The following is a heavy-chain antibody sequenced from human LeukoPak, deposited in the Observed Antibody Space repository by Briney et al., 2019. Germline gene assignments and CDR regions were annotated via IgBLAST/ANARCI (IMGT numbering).Heavy chain of an antibody. D-gene: IGHD4-23*01. V-gene: IGHV4-59*01. CDR3: ARDLGGNFDAFDI. CDR1: GFTFSDYY. Sequence: PGGSLRLSCAASGFTFSDYYWSWIRQPPGKGLEWIGYIYYSGSTNYNPSLKSRVTISVDTSKNQFSLKLSSMTAADTAVYYCARDLGGNFDAFDIWGQGTMVTVSS. J-gene: IGHJ3*02. CDR2: IYYSGST.